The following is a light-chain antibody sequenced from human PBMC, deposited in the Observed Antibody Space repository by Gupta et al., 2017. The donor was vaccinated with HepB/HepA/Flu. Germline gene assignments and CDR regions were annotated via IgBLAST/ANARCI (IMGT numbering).Light chain of an antibody. J-gene: IGKJ4*01. CDR3: QQRSNWPPVT. V-gene: IGKV3-11*01. CDR1: QSVSTY. Sequence: EVVLTQSPATLSLSPGERATLSCRASQSVSTYLAWYQQKPGQAPRLLIYDASNRATGIPARFSGSGYGTDLTLTISSREPEDFAVYYCQQRSNWPPVTFGGGTKVEIK. CDR2: DAS.